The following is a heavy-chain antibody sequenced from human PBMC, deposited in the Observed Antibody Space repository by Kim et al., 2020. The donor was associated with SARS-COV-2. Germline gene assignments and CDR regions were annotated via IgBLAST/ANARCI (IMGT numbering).Heavy chain of an antibody. CDR1: GFTFSSYD. D-gene: IGHD6-13*01. Sequence: GSLRLSCAASGFTFSSYDMHWVRQATGKGLEWVSAIGTAGDTYYPGSVKGRFTISRENAKNSLYLQMNSLRAGDTAVYYCSRAASSYSSSWYGYYYYGMDVWGQGTTVTVSS. V-gene: IGHV3-13*04. CDR3: SRAASSYSSSWYGYYYYGMDV. J-gene: IGHJ6*02. CDR2: IGTAGDT.